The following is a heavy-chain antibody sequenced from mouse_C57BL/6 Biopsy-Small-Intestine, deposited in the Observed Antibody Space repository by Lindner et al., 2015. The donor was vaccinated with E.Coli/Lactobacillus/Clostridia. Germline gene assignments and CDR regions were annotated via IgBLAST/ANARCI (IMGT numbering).Heavy chain of an antibody. CDR1: GYTFTEYT. CDR3: ARHEGLYSNLAWFAY. V-gene: IGHV1-62-2*01. Sequence: SGAELARPGASVKLSCKASGYTFTEYTIHWVKQRSGQGLEWIGWFYPGSGSIKYNEKFKDKATLTADKSSSTVYMELSRLTSEDSAVYFCARHEGLYSNLAWFAYWGQGTLVTVSA. D-gene: IGHD2-5*01. CDR2: FYPGSGSI. J-gene: IGHJ3*01.